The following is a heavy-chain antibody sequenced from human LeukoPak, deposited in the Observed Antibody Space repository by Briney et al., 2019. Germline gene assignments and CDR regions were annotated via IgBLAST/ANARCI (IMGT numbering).Heavy chain of an antibody. V-gene: IGHV4-34*01. D-gene: IGHD1-14*01. CDR2: ISHNGST. CDR1: GGSFSVYY. J-gene: IGHJ4*02. Sequence: PSETLSLTCAVYGGSFSVYYWSWIRQPPGKGLEWIGEISHNGSTNYNPSLKSRVTILVDTSKNQFSLKLSSVTAADTAVYYCAKGLRSRESTYWGQGTLVTVSS. CDR3: AKGLRSRESTY.